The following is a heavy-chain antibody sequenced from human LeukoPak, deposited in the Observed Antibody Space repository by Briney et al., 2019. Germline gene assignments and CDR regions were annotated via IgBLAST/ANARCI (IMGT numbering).Heavy chain of an antibody. Sequence: PGGSLRLSCAASTFTLSSYTMNWVRQAPGKGREWVSSISISSTYINYADSVKGRFTISRDNAKNSMALQMNSLRAEDTAVYYCARVRFAGPQAFDIWGQGTMVTVAS. CDR1: TFTLSSYT. D-gene: IGHD4/OR15-4a*01. CDR3: ARVRFAGPQAFDI. V-gene: IGHV3-21*01. J-gene: IGHJ3*02. CDR2: ISISSTYI.